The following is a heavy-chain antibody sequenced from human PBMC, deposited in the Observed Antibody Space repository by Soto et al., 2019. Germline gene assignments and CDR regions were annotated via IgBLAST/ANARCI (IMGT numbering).Heavy chain of an antibody. CDR3: ARMRGDKYSSSSIRNYYYYGMDV. D-gene: IGHD6-6*01. J-gene: IGHJ6*02. CDR2: IDWDDDK. CDR1: GFSLSTSGMC. Sequence: SGPTLVNPTQTLTLTCTFSGFSLSTSGMCVSWIRQPPGKALEWLALIDWDDDKYYSTSLKTRLTISKDTSKNQVVLTMTNMDPVNTATYYCARMRGDKYSSSSIRNYYYYGMDVWGQGTTVTVSS. V-gene: IGHV2-70*01.